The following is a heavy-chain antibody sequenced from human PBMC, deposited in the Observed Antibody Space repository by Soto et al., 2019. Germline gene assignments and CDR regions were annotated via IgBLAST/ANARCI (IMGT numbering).Heavy chain of an antibody. J-gene: IGHJ4*02. CDR2: MQPSCGRT. D-gene: IGHD1-26*01. Sequence: QVQLVQSGAEVREPGASVKVSCKASGYSFTSLDINWVRQTTGQGLEWMGCMQPSCGRTGYAQKFQGRVTMTRDTSINTAYMELSSLTSDDTAFYYCARGVTAGVDYWGQGTLVTVSS. CDR1: GYSFTSLD. V-gene: IGHV1-8*01. CDR3: ARGVTAGVDY.